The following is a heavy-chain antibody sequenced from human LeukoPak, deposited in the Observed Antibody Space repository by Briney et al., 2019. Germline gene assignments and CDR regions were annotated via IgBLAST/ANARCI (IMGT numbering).Heavy chain of an antibody. CDR2: IYTSGST. D-gene: IGHD5-12*01. Sequence: PSETLCLTCTVSGGSISSYYWSWIRQPAGKGLEWIGRIYTSGSTNYNPSLKSRVTMSVDTSKNQFSLKLSSVTAADTAVYYCARDDLRRYSGPRGAFDIWGQGTMVTVSS. CDR1: GGSISSYY. CDR3: ARDDLRRYSGPRGAFDI. J-gene: IGHJ3*02. V-gene: IGHV4-4*07.